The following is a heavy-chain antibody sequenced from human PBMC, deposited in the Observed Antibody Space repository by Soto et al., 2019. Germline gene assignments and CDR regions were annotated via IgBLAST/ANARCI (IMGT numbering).Heavy chain of an antibody. J-gene: IGHJ4*02. CDR2: IYSGGTT. V-gene: IGHV3-66*01. CDR3: ARAPTVTTNFDS. Sequence: GGSLRLSCAGSGFTVSSNYMSWVRQAPGKGLEWVSIIYSGGTTQYADSVKGRFTISKDNSKNTLYLQMNSLRVEDTAVYYCARAPTVTTNFDSWGQGTLVTVSS. CDR1: GFTVSSNY. D-gene: IGHD4-4*01.